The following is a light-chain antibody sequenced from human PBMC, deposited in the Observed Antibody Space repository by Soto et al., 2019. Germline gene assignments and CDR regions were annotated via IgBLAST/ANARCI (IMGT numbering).Light chain of an antibody. J-gene: IGKJ4*01. Sequence: EIVLTQSPGTLSLSPGERATLSCRASQSVSSSQLAWYLQKPGQAPRLLIYAASTRATGIPDRFSGTGSGTDFTLTISRLEPEDFAVYYCQHYGGSPLFTFGGGTKVEIK. CDR3: QHYGGSPLFT. V-gene: IGKV3-20*01. CDR1: QSVSSSQ. CDR2: AAS.